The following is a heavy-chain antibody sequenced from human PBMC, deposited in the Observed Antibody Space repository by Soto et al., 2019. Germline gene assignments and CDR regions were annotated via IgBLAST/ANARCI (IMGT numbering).Heavy chain of an antibody. D-gene: IGHD3-10*01. V-gene: IGHV4-34*01. CDR1: GESFSAYY. Sequence: QVHVQQWGAGLLKPSETLSLTCGVYGESFSAYYCNWIRQSPGKGLEWIGDIHHTGDTKYNPSLTSRLTLSVATSKNQCSLKLTSVTASDTGVYYWVRFEERSPGAGPLADYWGQGTLVTVSS. CDR2: IHHTGDT. CDR3: VRFEERSPGAGPLADY. J-gene: IGHJ4*02.